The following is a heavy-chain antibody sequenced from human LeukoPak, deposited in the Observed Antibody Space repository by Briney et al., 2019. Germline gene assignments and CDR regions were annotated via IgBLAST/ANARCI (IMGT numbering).Heavy chain of an antibody. CDR2: VYYSGTT. CDR3: ARRRDQEDYFDY. Sequence: PSETLSLTCTVSGGSISSRSYYWDWIRQPPGKGLEWIGTVYYSGTTYYNPSLKSRVTISIDSSKSQFSLKVRSVTAADTAVYSCARRRDQEDYFDYWGQGTLVTVSS. V-gene: IGHV4-39*01. J-gene: IGHJ4*02. CDR1: GGSISSRSYY.